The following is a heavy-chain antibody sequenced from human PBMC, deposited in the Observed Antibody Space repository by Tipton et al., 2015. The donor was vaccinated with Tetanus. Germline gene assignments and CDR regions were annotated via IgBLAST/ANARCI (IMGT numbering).Heavy chain of an antibody. V-gene: IGHV4-59*08. CDR3: ARAEWLTLFDY. Sequence: GLVKPSETLSLTCTVSGGSISSYYWSWIRQPPGKGLEWIGYIYSGGTTKYNPSLRSRVSISADTSKNQFSLKLNYVTAADTGVYYCARAEWLTLFDYWGQGTLVTVSS. D-gene: IGHD3-3*01. CDR1: GGSISSYY. CDR2: IYSGGTT. J-gene: IGHJ4*02.